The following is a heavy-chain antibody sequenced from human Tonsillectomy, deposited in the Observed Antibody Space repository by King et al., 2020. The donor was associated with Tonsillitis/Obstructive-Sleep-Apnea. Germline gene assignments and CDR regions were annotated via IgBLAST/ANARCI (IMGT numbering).Heavy chain of an antibody. D-gene: IGHD3-3*01. J-gene: IGHJ5*02. CDR3: ARDWEWGLDP. Sequence: VQLVESGAEVKRPGASVKVSCTASGYTFTSHFIHWVRQAPGQGLEWMGILNPVGGSPSYAKKFQGRLTMTRDTSTTTVYMELSSLTSDDTAVYYCARDWEWGLDPWGQGTLVAVS. CDR1: GYTFTSHF. CDR2: LNPVGGSP. V-gene: IGHV1-46*01.